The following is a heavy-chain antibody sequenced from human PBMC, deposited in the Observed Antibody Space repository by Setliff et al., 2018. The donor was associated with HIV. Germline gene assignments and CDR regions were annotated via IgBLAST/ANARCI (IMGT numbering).Heavy chain of an antibody. CDR1: GYTFTSHG. CDR3: AREYYDFWSGYSDAFHI. Sequence: ASVKVSCKASGYTFTSHGISWVRQAPGQGLEWMGWISAYNGNTNYAQTLQGRVTMTTDTSTSTAYMELRSLRSDDTAVYYCAREYYDFWSGYSDAFHIWGQGTMVTVSS. V-gene: IGHV1-18*01. D-gene: IGHD3-3*01. CDR2: ISAYNGNT. J-gene: IGHJ3*02.